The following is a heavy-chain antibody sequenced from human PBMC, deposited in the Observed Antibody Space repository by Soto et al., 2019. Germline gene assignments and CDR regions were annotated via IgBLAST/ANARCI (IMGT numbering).Heavy chain of an antibody. Sequence: GGSLRLSCAASGFTFSSYAMHWVRQAPGKGLEWVAVISYDGSNKYYADSVKGRFTISRDNSKNTLYLQMNSLRAEDTAVYYCARDKRFWSGSNYYYYGMDVWGQGTTVTVSS. J-gene: IGHJ6*02. CDR1: GFTFSSYA. CDR2: ISYDGSNK. CDR3: ARDKRFWSGSNYYYYGMDV. V-gene: IGHV3-30-3*01. D-gene: IGHD3-3*01.